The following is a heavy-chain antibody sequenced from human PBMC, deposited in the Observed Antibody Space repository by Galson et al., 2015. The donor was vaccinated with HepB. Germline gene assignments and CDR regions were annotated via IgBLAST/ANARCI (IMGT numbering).Heavy chain of an antibody. CDR3: VKVDSLGYIYGSREAPMGLDY. CDR2: IRKKSDGETT. D-gene: IGHD5-18*01. Sequence: SLRLSCAASGFTFTNVWMSWVRQAPGKGLEWVGHIRKKSDGETTAYAAPVKGRFAISRDDSKRTLYLQMNSLKTEDTAKYYCVKVDSLGYIYGSREAPMGLDYWGQGALVTVAS. V-gene: IGHV3-15*01. CDR1: GFTFTNVW. J-gene: IGHJ4*02.